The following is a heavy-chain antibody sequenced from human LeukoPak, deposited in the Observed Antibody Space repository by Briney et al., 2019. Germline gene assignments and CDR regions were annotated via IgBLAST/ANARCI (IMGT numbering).Heavy chain of an antibody. Sequence: QPGGSLRLSCAASGFTFSSYAMSWVRQAPGKGLEWVSAISGSGGSTYYADSVKGRFTISRDNSKNTLYLQMNSLRAEDTAVYYCAKNKIRTPYCSSTSCYAFLDYWGQGTLVTVSS. J-gene: IGHJ4*02. CDR2: ISGSGGST. D-gene: IGHD2-2*01. V-gene: IGHV3-23*01. CDR3: AKNKIRTPYCSSTSCYAFLDY. CDR1: GFTFSSYA.